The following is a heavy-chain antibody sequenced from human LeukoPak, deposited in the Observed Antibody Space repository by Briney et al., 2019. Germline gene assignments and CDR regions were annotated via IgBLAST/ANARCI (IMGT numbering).Heavy chain of an antibody. CDR3: AREGGVDIVATSALYFDY. Sequence: SETLSLTCTVSGGSISSSSYYWGWIRQPPGKGLEWIGSIYYSGSTYYNPSLKSRATISVDTSKNQFSLKLSSVTAADTAVYYCAREGGVDIVATSALYFDYWGQGTLVTVSS. CDR1: GGSISSSSYY. V-gene: IGHV4-39*07. CDR2: IYYSGST. J-gene: IGHJ4*02. D-gene: IGHD5-12*01.